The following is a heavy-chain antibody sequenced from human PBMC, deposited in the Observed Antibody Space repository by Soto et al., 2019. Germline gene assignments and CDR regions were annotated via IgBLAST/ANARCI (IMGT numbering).Heavy chain of an antibody. CDR1: GFTFSSYS. CDR3: AREYCSSTSCLNWFDP. D-gene: IGHD2-2*01. V-gene: IGHV3-48*01. J-gene: IGHJ5*02. CDR2: ISSSSSTI. Sequence: GGSLRLSXAASGFTFSSYSMNWVRQAPGKGLEWVSYISSSSSTIYYADSVKGRFTISRDNAKNSLYLQMNSLRAEDTAVYYWAREYCSSTSCLNWFDPWGQGTLVTVSS.